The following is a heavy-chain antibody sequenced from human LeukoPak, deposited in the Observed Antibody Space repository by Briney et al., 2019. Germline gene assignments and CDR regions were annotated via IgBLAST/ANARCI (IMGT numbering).Heavy chain of an antibody. Sequence: SETLSLTCAVYGGSFSGYYWSWIRQPPGKGLEWIGEINHSGSTNYNPSLKSRVTISLDTSKNQFSLKLISVTAADTAVYYCARGVGSGYTDYWGQGALVTVSS. CDR3: ARGVGSGYTDY. D-gene: IGHD3-22*01. CDR2: INHSGST. J-gene: IGHJ4*02. CDR1: GGSFSGYY. V-gene: IGHV4-34*01.